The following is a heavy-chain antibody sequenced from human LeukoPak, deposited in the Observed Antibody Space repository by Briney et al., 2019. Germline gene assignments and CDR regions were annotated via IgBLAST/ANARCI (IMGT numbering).Heavy chain of an antibody. J-gene: IGHJ6*03. CDR2: ISGSGGST. CDR3: AKRPTDCYYMDV. CDR1: GFTFSSYA. V-gene: IGHV3-23*01. Sequence: PGGSLRLSCAASGFTFSSYAMSWVRQAPGKGLEWVSAISGSGGSTYYADSGKGRFTISRDNSKNTLYLQMNSLRAEDTAVYYCAKRPTDCYYMDVWGEGTTVTVSS.